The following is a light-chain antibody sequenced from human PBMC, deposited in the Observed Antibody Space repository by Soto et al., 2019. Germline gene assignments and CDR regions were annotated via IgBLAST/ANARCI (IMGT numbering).Light chain of an antibody. V-gene: IGLV6-57*02. CDR3: QSYDGTNQV. Sequence: NFMLTQPHSVSESPGKTVTVSCTGGSGCIASNYVQWYQQRPGSAPPTVMYEDNQRPSGVPDRFSGSIDTSSNSASLTVSGLKTEDEADYYYQSYDGTNQVFGGGTKLTVL. CDR1: SGCIASNY. J-gene: IGLJ2*01. CDR2: EDN.